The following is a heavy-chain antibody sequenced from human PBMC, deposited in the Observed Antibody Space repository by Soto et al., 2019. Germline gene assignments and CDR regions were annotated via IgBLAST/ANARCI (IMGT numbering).Heavy chain of an antibody. D-gene: IGHD3-22*01. CDR2: ISGSGGST. Sequence: GGSLRLSCAASGFTFSSYAMSWVRQAPGKGLEWVSAISGSGGSTYYADSVKGRFTISRDNSKNTLYLQMNSLRAEDTAVYYCARDPDYDSSGYFGNGYYYYGMDVWGQGTTVTVSS. CDR1: GFTFSSYA. CDR3: ARDPDYDSSGYFGNGYYYYGMDV. V-gene: IGHV3-23*01. J-gene: IGHJ6*02.